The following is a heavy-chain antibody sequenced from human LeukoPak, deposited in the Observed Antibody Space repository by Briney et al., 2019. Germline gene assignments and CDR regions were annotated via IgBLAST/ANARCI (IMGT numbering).Heavy chain of an antibody. CDR3: ARPTDGYNYGPLEY. V-gene: IGHV1-69*13. CDR1: GATFSRSA. CDR2: TIPIFGTP. D-gene: IGHD5-24*01. J-gene: IGHJ4*02. Sequence: SVKVSCKASGATFSRSAVAWVRQAPGQGLEWMGGTIPIFGTPNYPQKYQGRVTIAADESTNTAYMELTNLSSDDTAVYFCARPTDGYNYGPLEYWGRGTLVTVSS.